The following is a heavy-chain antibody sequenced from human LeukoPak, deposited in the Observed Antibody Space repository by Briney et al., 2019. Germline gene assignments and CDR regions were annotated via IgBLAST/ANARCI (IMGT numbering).Heavy chain of an antibody. CDR3: ARHEAMATGSFDY. J-gene: IGHJ4*02. CDR1: GGSISSYY. D-gene: IGHD5-24*01. V-gene: IGHV4-59*08. CDR2: IYYSGST. Sequence: SETLSLTCTVSGGSISSYYWSWTRQPPGRGLEWIGYIYYSGSTSYNPFLKSRVAISVDTSENQFSLKLSSVTAADTAVYYCARHEAMATGSFDYWGQGTLVTVSS.